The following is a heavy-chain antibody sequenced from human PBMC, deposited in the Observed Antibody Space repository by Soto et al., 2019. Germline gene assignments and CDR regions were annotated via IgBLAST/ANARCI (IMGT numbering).Heavy chain of an antibody. Sequence: GGSLRLSCAASGFTFSDYDMSWIRQAPGKGLEWVSFVSSSGTTIYYADSVKGRFTISRDNAKNSLYLQMNSLRAEDTTVYYCARMGPRAARPSYWGQGTLVTVSS. D-gene: IGHD6-6*01. CDR3: ARMGPRAARPSY. V-gene: IGHV3-11*01. J-gene: IGHJ4*02. CDR2: VSSSGTTI. CDR1: GFTFSDYD.